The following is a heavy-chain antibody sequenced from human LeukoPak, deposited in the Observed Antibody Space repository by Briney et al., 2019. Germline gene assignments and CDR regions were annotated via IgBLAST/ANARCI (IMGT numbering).Heavy chain of an antibody. Sequence: GRSLRLSCAASGFTFSSYAMHWVRQAPGKGLEWVAVISYDGSNKYYADSVKGRSTISRDNSKNTLYLQMNSLRAEDTAVYYCARDLWRYYFDYWGQGTLVTVSS. CDR2: ISYDGSNK. V-gene: IGHV3-30-3*01. J-gene: IGHJ4*02. D-gene: IGHD3-16*01. CDR3: ARDLWRYYFDY. CDR1: GFTFSSYA.